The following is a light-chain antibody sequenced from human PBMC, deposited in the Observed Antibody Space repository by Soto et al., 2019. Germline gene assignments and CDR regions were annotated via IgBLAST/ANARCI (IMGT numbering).Light chain of an antibody. J-gene: IGKJ1*01. V-gene: IGKV1-5*03. Sequence: DIQMTQSPSTLSASVGDRVTITCRASQNVENYLAWYQQKPGKAPKLLIYKASGLESGVPSRFGGGGYGTEFTLTISSLQSDDFATYYCQQYNTYSGTFGQGTKVDI. CDR2: KAS. CDR1: QNVENY. CDR3: QQYNTYSGT.